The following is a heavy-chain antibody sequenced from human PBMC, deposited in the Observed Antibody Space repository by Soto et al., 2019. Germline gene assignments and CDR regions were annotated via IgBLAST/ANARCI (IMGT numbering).Heavy chain of an antibody. CDR3: ARIVRWLRSSSDYYYGMDV. CDR1: AGSFSGYY. V-gene: IGHV4-34*01. D-gene: IGHD5-12*01. CDR2: INHSGST. Sequence: NPSEPLSLTCAAYAGSFSGYYWSWIRQPPGKGLEWIGEINHSGSTNYNPSLKSRVTISVDTSKNQFSLKLSSVTAADTAVYYCARIVRWLRSSSDYYYGMDVWGQGTTDT. J-gene: IGHJ6*02.